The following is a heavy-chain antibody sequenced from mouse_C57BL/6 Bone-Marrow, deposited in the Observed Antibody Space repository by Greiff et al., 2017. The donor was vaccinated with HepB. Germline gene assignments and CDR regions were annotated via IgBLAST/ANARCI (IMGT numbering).Heavy chain of an antibody. CDR2: INPYNGGT. J-gene: IGHJ3*01. D-gene: IGHD2-1*01. Sequence: VQLKHSGPVLVKPGASVKMSCKASGYTFTDYYMNLVKQSHGKSLEWIGVINPYNGGTSYNQKFKGKATLTVDKSSSTAYMELNSLTSEDSAVYYCVYYGNYWFAYWGQGTLVTVSA. V-gene: IGHV1-19*01. CDR3: VYYGNYWFAY. CDR1: GYTFTDYY.